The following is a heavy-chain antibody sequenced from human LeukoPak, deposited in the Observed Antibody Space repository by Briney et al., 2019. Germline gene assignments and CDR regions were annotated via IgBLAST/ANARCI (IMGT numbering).Heavy chain of an antibody. CDR3: AKPRDSSGGSCYSLAIYYYYGMDV. CDR1: GFTFSSYA. V-gene: IGHV3-23*01. Sequence: QPGGSLRLSCAASGFTFSSYAMSWVRQAPGKGLEWVSAISGSGGSTYYADSVKGRFTISRDNSKNTLYLQMNSLRAEDTAVYYCAKPRDSSGGSCYSLAIYYYYGMDVWGQGTTVTVSS. D-gene: IGHD2-15*01. CDR2: ISGSGGST. J-gene: IGHJ6*02.